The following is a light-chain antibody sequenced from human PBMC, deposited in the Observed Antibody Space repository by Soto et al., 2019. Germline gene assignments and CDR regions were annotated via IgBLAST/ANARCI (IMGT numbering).Light chain of an antibody. J-gene: IGKJ1*01. CDR2: RTS. V-gene: IGKV3-15*01. Sequence: VMTQSPPTLSGYPRDRAIRSSRACQSISSNLAWYQQKPGQAPRLLMFRTSSRATGFPARFSGSGSGTDFTLTISSLEPEDFAVYYCQHRMNWPWTFGQGTKVAIK. CDR3: QHRMNWPWT. CDR1: QSISSN.